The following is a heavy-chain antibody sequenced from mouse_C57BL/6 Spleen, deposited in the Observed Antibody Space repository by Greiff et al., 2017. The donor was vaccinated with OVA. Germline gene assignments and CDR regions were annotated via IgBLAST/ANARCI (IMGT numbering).Heavy chain of an antibody. Sequence: EVQLQQSGPELVKPGASVKISCKASGYSFPGYYMNWVKQSPEKSLEWIGEINPSTGGTTSNQKFKAKATLTVDKSSSTAYMQLKSLTSEDSAVYYCARSFDYVGDGYAMDDWGQGTSVTVSS. CDR3: ARSFDYVGDGYAMDD. CDR1: GYSFPGYY. J-gene: IGHJ4*01. D-gene: IGHD2-4*01. V-gene: IGHV1-42*01. CDR2: INPSTGGT.